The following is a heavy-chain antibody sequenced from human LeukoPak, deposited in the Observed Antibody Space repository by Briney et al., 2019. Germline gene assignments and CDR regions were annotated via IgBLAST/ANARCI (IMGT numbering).Heavy chain of an antibody. J-gene: IGHJ6*03. CDR3: AADASGYSYGPYYYYYYMDV. CDR1: GFTFTSSA. D-gene: IGHD5-18*01. V-gene: IGHV1-58*01. CDR2: IVVGSGNT. Sequence: GTSVKVSCKASGFTFTSSAVQWVRQARGQRLEWIGWIVVGSGNTNYAQKFQERVTITRDMSTSTAYMELSSLRSEDTAVYYCAADASGYSYGPYYYYYYMDVWGKGTTVTVSS.